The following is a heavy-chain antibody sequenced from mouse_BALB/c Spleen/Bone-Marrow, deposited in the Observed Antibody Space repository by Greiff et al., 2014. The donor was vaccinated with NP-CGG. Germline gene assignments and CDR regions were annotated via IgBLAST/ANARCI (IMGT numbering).Heavy chain of an antibody. V-gene: IGHV2-9*02. D-gene: IGHD1-2*01. J-gene: IGHJ4*01. CDR3: ARITTATGAMDY. CDR2: IWADGST. Sequence: QVQLQQSGPGLVAPSQSLSITCTVSGFSLTNYGVHWVRQPPGKGLEWLGVIWADGSTNYNSALMSRLSISKDNSKSQVFLKMNSLQTDDTAMYYCARITTATGAMDYWGQGTSVTVSS. CDR1: GFSLTNYG.